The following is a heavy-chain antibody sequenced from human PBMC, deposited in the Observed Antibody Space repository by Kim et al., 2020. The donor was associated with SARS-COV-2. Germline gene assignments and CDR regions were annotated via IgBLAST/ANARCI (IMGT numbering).Heavy chain of an antibody. V-gene: IGHV4-31*02. Sequence: PARKSRVTISVDTSTNQFSLKLSSVTAADTAVYYCARARITMIVVVKYFDYWGQGTLVTVSS. D-gene: IGHD3-22*01. CDR3: ARARITMIVVVKYFDY. J-gene: IGHJ4*02.